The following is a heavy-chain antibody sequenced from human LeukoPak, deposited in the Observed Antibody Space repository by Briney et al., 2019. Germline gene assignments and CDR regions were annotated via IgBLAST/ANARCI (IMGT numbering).Heavy chain of an antibody. CDR1: GFTFSSYA. CDR3: ARAQLEGPVGVLYYGMDV. V-gene: IGHV3-30*04. CDR2: ISYDGSNK. D-gene: IGHD1-1*01. J-gene: IGHJ6*04. Sequence: GRSLRLSCAASGFTFSSYAMHWVRQAPGKGLAWVAVISYDGSNKYYPDSVKGRFTISRDNSKNTLYLQMNSLRAEDTAVYYCARAQLEGPVGVLYYGMDVWGKGTTVTVSS.